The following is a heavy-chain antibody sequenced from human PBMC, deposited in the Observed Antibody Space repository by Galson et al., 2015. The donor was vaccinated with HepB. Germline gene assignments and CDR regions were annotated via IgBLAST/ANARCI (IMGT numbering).Heavy chain of an antibody. D-gene: IGHD1-26*01. CDR3: ARDKVAPTWGAFDI. V-gene: IGHV3-21*01. Sequence: SVKGRFTISKDNARNLLYLQMHSLSAEDTAVYYCARDKVAPTWGAFDIWGQGTMVAVSS. J-gene: IGHJ3*02.